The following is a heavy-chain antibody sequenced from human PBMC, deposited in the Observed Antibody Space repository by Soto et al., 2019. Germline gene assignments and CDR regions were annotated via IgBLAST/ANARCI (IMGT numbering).Heavy chain of an antibody. CDR1: GGTFSSYA. V-gene: IGHV1-69*12. CDR2: IIPIFGTA. CDR3: ARGSGGSSYYYYGMDV. D-gene: IGHD2-15*01. Sequence: QVQLVQSGAEVKKPGSSVKDSCKASGGTFSSYAINWVRQAPGQGLEWMGGIIPIFGTANYAQKFQGRVTITADESTSTAYVELSSLRSEDTAVYYCARGSGGSSYYYYGMDVWVQGTTVTVSS. J-gene: IGHJ6*02.